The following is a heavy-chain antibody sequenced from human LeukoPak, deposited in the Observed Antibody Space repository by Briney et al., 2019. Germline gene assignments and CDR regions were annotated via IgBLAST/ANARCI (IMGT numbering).Heavy chain of an antibody. CDR1: GFTFSSYS. V-gene: IGHV3-48*01. CDR3: ARDRPVEGGDDGGY. CDR2: ISSSSSTI. J-gene: IGHJ4*01. Sequence: GGSLRLSCAASGFTFSSYSMNWVRQAPGKGLEWVSYISSSSSTIYYADSVKGRFTISRDNAKNSLNLQINSLRAEDTAVYYVARDRPVEGGDDGGYWGQGTLVTVSS. D-gene: IGHD4-17*01.